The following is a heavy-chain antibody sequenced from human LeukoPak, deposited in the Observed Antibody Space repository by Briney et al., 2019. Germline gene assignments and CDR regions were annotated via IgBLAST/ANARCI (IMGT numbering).Heavy chain of an antibody. D-gene: IGHD3-3*01. CDR1: GGTFSSYA. V-gene: IGHV1-69*06. CDR2: IIPIFGTA. Sequence: GASVKVSCKASGGTFSSYAISWVRQAPGQGLEWMGGIIPIFGTANYAQKFQGRVTITADKSTSTAYMELSSLRSEDTAVYYCARGAEYYDFWSGYYLDAFDIWGQGTMVTVSS. CDR3: ARGAEYYDFWSGYYLDAFDI. J-gene: IGHJ3*02.